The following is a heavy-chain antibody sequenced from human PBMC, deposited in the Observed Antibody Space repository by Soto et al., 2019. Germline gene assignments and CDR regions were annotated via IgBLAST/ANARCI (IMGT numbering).Heavy chain of an antibody. CDR3: ARDQEYLRRQQLVPDY. CDR2: IWYDGSNK. V-gene: IGHV3-33*01. D-gene: IGHD6-13*01. Sequence: GGSLRLSCAASGVTFSSYGMHWVRQAPGKGLEWVAVIWYDGSNKYYADSVKGRFTISRDNSKNTLYLQMNSLRAEDTAVYYCARDQEYLRRQQLVPDYWGQGTLVTVSS. CDR1: GVTFSSYG. J-gene: IGHJ4*02.